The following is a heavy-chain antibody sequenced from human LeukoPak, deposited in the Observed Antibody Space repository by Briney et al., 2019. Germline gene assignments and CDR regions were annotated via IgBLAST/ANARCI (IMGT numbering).Heavy chain of an antibody. Sequence: GESLKISCKGSGYSFTSYWIGWMRQMPGKGLEWMGIIYPGDSDTRYSPSFQGQVTISADKSISTAYLQWSSLKASDTAMYYCARGGYSGYDQNWFDPWGQGTLVTVSS. CDR2: IYPGDSDT. CDR3: ARGGYSGYDQNWFDP. CDR1: GYSFTSYW. D-gene: IGHD5-12*01. V-gene: IGHV5-51*01. J-gene: IGHJ5*02.